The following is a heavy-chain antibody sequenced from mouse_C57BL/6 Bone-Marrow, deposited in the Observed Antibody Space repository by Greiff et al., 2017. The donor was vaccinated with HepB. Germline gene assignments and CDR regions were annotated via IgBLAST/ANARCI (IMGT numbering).Heavy chain of an antibody. J-gene: IGHJ3*01. V-gene: IGHV14-4*01. CDR2: IDPENGDT. D-gene: IGHD2-3*01. CDR3: TTGGWLWFAY. CDR1: GFNIKDDY. Sequence: EVQRVESGAELVRPGASVKLSCTASGFNIKDDYMHWVKQRPEQGLEWIGWIDPENGDTEYASKFQGKATITADTSSNTAYLQLSSLTSEDTAVYYCTTGGWLWFAYWGQGTLVTVSA.